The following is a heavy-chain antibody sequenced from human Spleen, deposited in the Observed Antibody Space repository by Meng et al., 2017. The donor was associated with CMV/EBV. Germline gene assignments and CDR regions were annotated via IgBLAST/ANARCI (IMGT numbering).Heavy chain of an antibody. Sequence: GGSLRLSCAASGFIFSSFDMHWVRQAPGKGLEWVAFIRYDGSDKYYTDSLKGRFTISRDNSKNTFYMEMNSLRPEDTAVYYCARVGDWSDRRFDPWGQGTLVTVSS. CDR3: ARVGDWSDRRFDP. J-gene: IGHJ5*02. D-gene: IGHD2-21*02. V-gene: IGHV3-30*02. CDR1: GFIFSSFD. CDR2: IRYDGSDK.